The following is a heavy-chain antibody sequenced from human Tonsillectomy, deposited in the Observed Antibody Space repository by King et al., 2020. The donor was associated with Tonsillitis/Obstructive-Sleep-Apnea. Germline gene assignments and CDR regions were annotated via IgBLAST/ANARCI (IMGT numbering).Heavy chain of an antibody. CDR3: ARDVMATITGYYYYV. Sequence: VQLVESGGGVVQPGRSLRLSCAASGFTFSSYGMHWVRQAPGKGLEWVAVIWYDGSNKYYADSVKGRFTISRDNSKNTLYLQMNSLRAEDTAVYYCARDVMATITGYYYYVWGKGTTVTVSS. CDR2: IWYDGSNK. CDR1: GFTFSSYG. D-gene: IGHD5-24*01. V-gene: IGHV3-33*01. J-gene: IGHJ6*04.